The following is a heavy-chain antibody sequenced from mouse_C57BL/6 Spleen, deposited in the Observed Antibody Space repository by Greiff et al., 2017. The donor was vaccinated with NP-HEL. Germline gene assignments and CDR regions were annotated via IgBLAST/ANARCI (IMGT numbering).Heavy chain of an antibody. V-gene: IGHV3-8*01. D-gene: IGHD1-1*01. CDR3: ARWDYYGSYFDY. CDR2: ISYSGST. CDR1: GYSIPSDY. J-gene: IGHJ2*01. Sequence: EVHLVESGPGLAKPSQTLSLTCSVTGYSIPSDYWNWIRKFPGNKLEYMGYISYSGSTYYNPSLKSRISITRDTSKNQYYLQLNSVTTEDTATYYCARWDYYGSYFDYWGQGTTLTVSS.